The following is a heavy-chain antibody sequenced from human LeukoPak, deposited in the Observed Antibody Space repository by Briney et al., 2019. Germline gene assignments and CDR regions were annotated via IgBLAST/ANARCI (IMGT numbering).Heavy chain of an antibody. CDR1: GFTFSSYS. Sequence: AGGSLRLSCAASGFTFSSYSMNWVRQAPGKGLEWVSSISSSSSYIYYADSVKGRFTISRDNAKNSLYLQMNSLRAEDTAVYYCAKDIVVVPAAIFPYYMDVWGKGATVTISS. CDR2: ISSSSSYI. V-gene: IGHV3-21*01. J-gene: IGHJ6*03. D-gene: IGHD2-2*01. CDR3: AKDIVVVPAAIFPYYMDV.